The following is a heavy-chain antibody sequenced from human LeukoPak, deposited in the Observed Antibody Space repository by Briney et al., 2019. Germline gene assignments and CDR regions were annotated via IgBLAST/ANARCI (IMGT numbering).Heavy chain of an antibody. CDR2: IVVGSGNT. J-gene: IGHJ4*02. D-gene: IGHD3-10*01. CDR3: AVRGVIHQDLYFDY. V-gene: IGHV1-58*01. CDR1: GFTFTSSA. Sequence: SVKVSCKASGFTFTSSAVQWVRQARGQRLEWIGWIVVGSGNTNYAQKFQERVTITRDMSTSTAYMELSSLRSEDTAVYYCAVRGVIHQDLYFDYWSQGTLVTVSS.